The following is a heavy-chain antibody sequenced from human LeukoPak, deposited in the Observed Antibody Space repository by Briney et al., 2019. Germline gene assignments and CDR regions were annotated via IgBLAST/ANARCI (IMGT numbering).Heavy chain of an antibody. V-gene: IGHV3-74*01. CDR1: GVTFSSYW. CDR2: INSDGSST. Sequence: GGSLRLSCAASGVTFSSYWMHWVRQAPGQGLVWVSRINSDGSSTSYADSVKGRFTISRDNAKNTLYLQMNSLRAEDTAVYYCARARWELLGYFDYWGQGTLVTVSS. CDR3: ARARWELLGYFDY. D-gene: IGHD1-26*01. J-gene: IGHJ4*02.